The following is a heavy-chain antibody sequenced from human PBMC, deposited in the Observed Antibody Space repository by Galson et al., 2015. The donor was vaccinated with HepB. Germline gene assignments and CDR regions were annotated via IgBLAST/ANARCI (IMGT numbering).Heavy chain of an antibody. CDR3: ARMAHSYYYYGMDV. J-gene: IGHJ6*02. CDR2: IYHSGST. Sequence: TLSLTCAVSGGSISSGGYSWSWIRQPPGKGLEWIGYIYHSGSTYYNPSLKSRVTISVDRSKNQFSLKLSSVTAADTAVYYCARMAHSYYYYGMDVWGQGTTVTVSS. CDR1: GGSISSGGYS. D-gene: IGHD5-24*01. V-gene: IGHV4-30-2*01.